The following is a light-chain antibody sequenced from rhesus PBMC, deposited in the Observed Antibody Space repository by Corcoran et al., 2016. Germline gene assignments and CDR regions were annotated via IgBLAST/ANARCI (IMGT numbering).Light chain of an antibody. CDR3: YQHSSGFT. J-gene: IGKJ3*01. CDR2: GAS. CDR1: QSVRSY. V-gene: IGKV3-10*01. Sequence: QVILTQSPATLSLYPGERATLSCRASQSVRSYLAWYQQKPGQAPRLLIYGASSRATGIPDRFSGSGSGTDFTLTISSLEPEDVGVYHCYQHSSGFTFGPGTKLDSK.